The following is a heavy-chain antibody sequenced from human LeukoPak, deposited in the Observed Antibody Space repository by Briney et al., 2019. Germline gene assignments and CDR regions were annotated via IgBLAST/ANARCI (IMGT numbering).Heavy chain of an antibody. CDR2: ISSSSSYI. CDR1: GFTFSRYS. CDR3: ARVLSGAVGGNDY. D-gene: IGHD1-26*01. V-gene: IGHV3-21*01. J-gene: IGHJ4*02. Sequence: GGSLRLSCAASGFTFSRYSMNWVRQAPGKGLEWVSSISSSSSYIYYADSLKGRFTISGDNAKNSLYLQMNSLRAEDTAVYYCARVLSGAVGGNDYWGQGTLVTVSS.